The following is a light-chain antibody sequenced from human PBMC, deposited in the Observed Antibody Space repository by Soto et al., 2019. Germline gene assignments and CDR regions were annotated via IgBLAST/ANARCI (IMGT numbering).Light chain of an antibody. CDR3: LLSYSGVRV. V-gene: IGLV2-11*01. CDR2: DVT. J-gene: IGLJ2*01. CDR1: SSDVGGYNY. Sequence: QSVLTQPRSVSGSPGQSVTISCTGTSSDVGGYNYVSWYQQHPGKAPKLMIYDVTKRPSGVPDRFSGSKSGNTASLTISGLQAEDEADYYCLLSYSGVRVFGGGTKLTVL.